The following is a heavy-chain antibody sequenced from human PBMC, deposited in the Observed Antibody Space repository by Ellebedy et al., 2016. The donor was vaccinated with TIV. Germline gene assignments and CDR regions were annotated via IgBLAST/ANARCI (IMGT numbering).Heavy chain of an antibody. V-gene: IGHV3-11*01. D-gene: IGHD3-3*01. J-gene: IGHJ6*02. CDR2: ISSSGSTI. CDR1: GFTFSDYY. CDR3: ARAVWSAPQEGYHYYGMDV. Sequence: GGSLRLSCAASGFTFSDYYMSWIRQAPGKGLEWVSYISSSGSTIYYADSVKGRFTISRDNAKNSLYLQMNSLRAEDTAVVYCARAVWSAPQEGYHYYGMDVWGQGTTVTVSS.